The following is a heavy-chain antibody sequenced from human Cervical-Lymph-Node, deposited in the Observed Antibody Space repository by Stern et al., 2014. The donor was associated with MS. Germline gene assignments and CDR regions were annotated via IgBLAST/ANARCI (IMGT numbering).Heavy chain of an antibody. CDR3: TARGYFFDNSGYYSFDY. CDR1: GFTFDSAW. Sequence: EVQLVESGGGLVKPGGSLRLSCAASGFTFDSAWMNWVRQAPGKGLEWVGRVKGKSDGGTADYSAPVQGRFTISRDDSKSTLYLQMNSLKTEDTAVYYCTARGYFFDNSGYYSFDYWGQGTLVTVSS. D-gene: IGHD3-22*01. V-gene: IGHV3-15*01. J-gene: IGHJ4*02. CDR2: VKGKSDGGTA.